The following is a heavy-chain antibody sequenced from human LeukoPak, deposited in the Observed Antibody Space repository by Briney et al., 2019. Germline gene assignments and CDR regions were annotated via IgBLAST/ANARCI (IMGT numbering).Heavy chain of an antibody. CDR1: GGSISNYY. J-gene: IGHJ3*02. V-gene: IGHV4-59*08. Sequence: SETLSLTCTVSGGSISNYYWSWIRQPPGKGLEWIGYIYYSGSTKYNPSLKSRVTISVDTSKNQFSLKLSSVTAADTAVYYCARRDYGDYVSAFEIWGQGTVVTVSS. D-gene: IGHD4-17*01. CDR3: ARRDYGDYVSAFEI. CDR2: IYYSGST.